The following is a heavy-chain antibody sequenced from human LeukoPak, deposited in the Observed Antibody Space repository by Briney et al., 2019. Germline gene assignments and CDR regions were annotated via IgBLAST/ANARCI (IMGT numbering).Heavy chain of an antibody. Sequence: ASVKVSCKASGGTFSSYAISWVRQAPGQGLEWMGGIIPIFGTANYAQKFQGRVTITADKSTSTAYMELNSLRAEDTAVYYCARALWFGETFPAYWGQGTLVTVSS. CDR1: GGTFSSYA. CDR2: IIPIFGTA. D-gene: IGHD3-10*01. V-gene: IGHV1-69*06. J-gene: IGHJ4*02. CDR3: ARALWFGETFPAY.